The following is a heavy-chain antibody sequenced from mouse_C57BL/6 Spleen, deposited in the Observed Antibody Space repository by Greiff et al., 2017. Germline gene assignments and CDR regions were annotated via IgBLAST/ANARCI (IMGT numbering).Heavy chain of an antibody. CDR2: FYPGDGDT. D-gene: IGHD2-1*01. J-gene: IGHJ3*01. V-gene: IGHV1-80*01. CDR1: GYAFSSYW. CDR3: SREGDGNFPWFAY. Sequence: QVQLKESGAELVKPGASVKISCKASGYAFSSYWMNWVKQRPGKGLEGIGQFYPGDGDTNYNGKFKGKATLTADKSSSPAYMQLSSLTSEDTAVYFCSREGDGNFPWFAYWGQGTLVTVSA.